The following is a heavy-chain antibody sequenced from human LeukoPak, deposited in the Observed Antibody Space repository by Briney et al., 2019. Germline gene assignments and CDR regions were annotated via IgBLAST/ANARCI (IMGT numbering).Heavy chain of an antibody. CDR1: GFVFSSYA. D-gene: IGHD2-21*02. Sequence: GGSLRLSCAASGFVFSSYAMSWVRQAPGKGLEWVSTLSDSGGKTYYADSVKGRFTISRDNSKNTLYLQMNSLRAEDTAIYYCARDYCGGDCYVDYWGQGTLVTVPS. CDR2: LSDSGGKT. CDR3: ARDYCGGDCYVDY. J-gene: IGHJ4*02. V-gene: IGHV3-23*01.